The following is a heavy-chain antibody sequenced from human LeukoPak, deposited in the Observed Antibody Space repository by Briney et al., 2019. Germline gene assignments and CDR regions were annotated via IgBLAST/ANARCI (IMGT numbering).Heavy chain of an antibody. J-gene: IGHJ4*02. Sequence: SGTLSLTCAVYGGSFSGYYWSWIRQPPGKGLEWIGEINHSGSTNYNPSLKSRVTISVDTSKNQFSLKLSSVTAADTAVYYCARWGYSSSWYVSNFDYWGQGTLVTVSS. V-gene: IGHV4-34*01. CDR1: GGSFSGYY. CDR3: ARWGYSSSWYVSNFDY. CDR2: INHSGST. D-gene: IGHD6-13*01.